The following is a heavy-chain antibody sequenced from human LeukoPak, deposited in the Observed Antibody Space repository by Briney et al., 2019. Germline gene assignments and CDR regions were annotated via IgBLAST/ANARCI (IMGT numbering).Heavy chain of an antibody. J-gene: IGHJ4*02. CDR1: GFTFSSYA. Sequence: GRSLRLSCAASGFTFSSYAMHWVRQAPVKELEWVAVISYDGSNKYYADSVKGRFTISRDNSKNTLYLQMNSLRAEDTAVYYCARGEFWGRLDYWGQGTLVTVSS. V-gene: IGHV3-30-3*01. D-gene: IGHD7-27*01. CDR2: ISYDGSNK. CDR3: ARGEFWGRLDY.